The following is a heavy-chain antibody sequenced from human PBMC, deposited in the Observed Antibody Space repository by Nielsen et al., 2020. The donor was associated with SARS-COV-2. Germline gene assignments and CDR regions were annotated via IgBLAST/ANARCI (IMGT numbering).Heavy chain of an antibody. Sequence: GESLKISCAASGFTFSSYSMNWVRQAPGKGLEWVSSISSSSSYIYYADSVKGRFTISRDNAKNSLYLQMNSLRAEDTAVYYCAREYSSGQWLVPHYYYYGMDVWGQGTTVTVSS. D-gene: IGHD6-19*01. J-gene: IGHJ6*02. CDR3: AREYSSGQWLVPHYYYYGMDV. V-gene: IGHV3-21*04. CDR1: GFTFSSYS. CDR2: ISSSSSYI.